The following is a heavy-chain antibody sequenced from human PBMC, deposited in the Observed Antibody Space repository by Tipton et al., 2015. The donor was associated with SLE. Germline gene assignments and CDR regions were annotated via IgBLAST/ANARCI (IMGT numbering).Heavy chain of an antibody. CDR1: GGSIDDHY. CDR2: IHKSGRA. J-gene: IGHJ4*02. V-gene: IGHV4-59*11. D-gene: IGHD2-8*02. CDR3: TREDGAVTDRGHFAK. Sequence: TLSLTCAISGGSIDDHYWSWVRLPPGNGLEWIANIHKSGRANYNPSLANRVTISVDTSRNQFTLQVRSVTPADTALYYCTREDGAVTDRGHFAKWGQGTLVTVSS.